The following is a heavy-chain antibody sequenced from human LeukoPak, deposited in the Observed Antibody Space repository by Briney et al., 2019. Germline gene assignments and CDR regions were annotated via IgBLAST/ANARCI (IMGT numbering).Heavy chain of an antibody. CDR1: GLTFSNYA. CDR3: AKGSTYFYGSGTTDDAFDI. J-gene: IGHJ3*02. CDR2: ISGSGENT. V-gene: IGHV3-23*01. D-gene: IGHD3-10*01. Sequence: PGGSLRLSCAVSGLTFSNYAMSWVRQAPGKGLEWVSAISGSGENTHYADSVQGRFIIFRDNSKKTMYLQMNSLRGEDTAVYYCAKGSTYFYGSGTTDDAFDIWGQGTMVTVSS.